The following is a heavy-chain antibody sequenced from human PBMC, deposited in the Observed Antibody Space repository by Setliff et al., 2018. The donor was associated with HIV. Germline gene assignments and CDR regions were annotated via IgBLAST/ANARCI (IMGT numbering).Heavy chain of an antibody. CDR1: GGSISSYY. Sequence: PSETLSLTCTVSGGSISSYYWSWIRQPAGKGLEWIGRIYTSGSTNYNPSLKSRVTISVDTSKNQFSLKLTSVTVADTAMYYCAKYEGATMFDYWGQGALVTVSS. V-gene: IGHV4-4*07. CDR2: IYTSGST. D-gene: IGHD2-8*01. J-gene: IGHJ4*02. CDR3: AKYEGATMFDY.